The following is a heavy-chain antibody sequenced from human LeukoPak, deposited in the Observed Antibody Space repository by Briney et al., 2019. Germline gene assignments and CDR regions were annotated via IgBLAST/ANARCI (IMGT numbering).Heavy chain of an antibody. J-gene: IGHJ6*03. CDR2: IYTGGTT. V-gene: IGHV3-53*01. CDR3: ARARDSGIISYYYYYMDV. CDR1: GFTVSSNY. D-gene: IGHD1-26*01. Sequence: GGSLRLSCAASGFTVSSNYMSWVRQAPGKGLEWVSVIYTGGTTYYADSVKGRFTISRDNSKNTLYLQMNSLRAEDTAVYYCARARDSGIISYYYYYMDVWGKGTTVTISS.